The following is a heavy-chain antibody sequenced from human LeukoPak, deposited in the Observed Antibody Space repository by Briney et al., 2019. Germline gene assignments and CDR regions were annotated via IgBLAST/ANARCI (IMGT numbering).Heavy chain of an antibody. D-gene: IGHD3-16*01. CDR3: AKDLSMIRFGGDYYYYGMDV. CDR2: ISYDGNNK. J-gene: IGHJ6*02. V-gene: IGHV3-30*18. CDR1: GFTFSNFG. Sequence: PGRSLRLSCAASGFTFSNFGMNWVRQAPGKGLEWVAVISYDGNNKYYADSVRGRFTISRDNSKNTVFLHMNSLSAEDTAVYHCAKDLSMIRFGGDYYYYGMDVWGQGTTVTVSS.